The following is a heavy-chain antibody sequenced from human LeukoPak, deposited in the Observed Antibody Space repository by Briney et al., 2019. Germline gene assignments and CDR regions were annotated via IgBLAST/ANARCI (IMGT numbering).Heavy chain of an antibody. CDR1: GYTFTSYD. CDR3: ARSSGVRDWFDP. CDR2: ISAYSGHT. Sequence: ASVKVSCKASGYTFTSYDITWLRQAPGQGLEWMGRISAYSGHTNYAQKLQGRVSITTDTSTSTAYMDLRSLRSDDTAVYYCARSSGVRDWFDPWGQGTLVTVSS. D-gene: IGHD6-6*01. V-gene: IGHV1-18*01. J-gene: IGHJ5*02.